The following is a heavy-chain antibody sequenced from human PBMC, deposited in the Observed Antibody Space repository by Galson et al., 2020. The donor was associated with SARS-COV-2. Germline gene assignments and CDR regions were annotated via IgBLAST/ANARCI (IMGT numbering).Heavy chain of an antibody. CDR1: GFSLSTIGVA. V-gene: IGHV2-5*02. CDR2: FYWDDDK. D-gene: IGHD2-21*01. Sequence: SGPTLVKPTQTLTLTCTFSGFSLSTIGVAVGWIRQPPGEALEFLALFYWDDDKHYNPSLRNRLTITKDTSKNHVILTVANMDPVDTATYYCVQARRQGVGGTPYDFHRWGQGTLVTVSS. CDR3: VQARRQGVGGTPYDFHR. J-gene: IGHJ4*02.